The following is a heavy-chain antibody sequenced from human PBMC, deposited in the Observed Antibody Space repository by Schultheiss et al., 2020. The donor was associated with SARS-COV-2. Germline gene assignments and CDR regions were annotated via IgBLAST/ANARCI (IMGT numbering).Heavy chain of an antibody. CDR2: IYSGGST. J-gene: IGHJ6*03. CDR1: GFTFDDNG. D-gene: IGHD2-2*02. Sequence: GGSLSLSCAASGFTFDDNGMSWVRQAPGKGLEWVTVIYSGGSTYYADSVKGRFTISRHNSKNTLYLQMNSLRAEDTAVYYCARDTRYCSSTSCYTHYYYYMDVWGKGTTGTVSS. CDR3: ARDTRYCSSTSCYTHYYYYMDV. V-gene: IGHV3-53*04.